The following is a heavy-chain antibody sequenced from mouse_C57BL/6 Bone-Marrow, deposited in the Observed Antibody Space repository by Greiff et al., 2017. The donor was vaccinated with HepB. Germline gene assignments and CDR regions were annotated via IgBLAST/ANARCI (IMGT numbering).Heavy chain of an antibody. CDR3: ARGDYGNYGDFDV. CDR1: GYAFSSSW. D-gene: IGHD2-1*01. CDR2: IYPGDGDT. V-gene: IGHV1-82*01. J-gene: IGHJ1*03. Sequence: VQLQQSGPELVKPGASVKISCKASGYAFSSSWMNWVKQRPGKGLEWIGRIYPGDGDTNYNGKFKGKATLTADKSSSTAYMQLSSLTSEDSAVYFCARGDYGNYGDFDVWGTGTTVTVSS.